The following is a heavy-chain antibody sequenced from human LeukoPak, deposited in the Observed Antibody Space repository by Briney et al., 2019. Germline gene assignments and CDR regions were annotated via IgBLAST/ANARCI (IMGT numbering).Heavy chain of an antibody. CDR1: GGSISSYY. CDR3: GRGWPVDRAFDI. J-gene: IGHJ3*02. CDR2: IYYSGST. V-gene: IGHV4-59*01. Sequence: SETLSLTCTVSGGSISSYYWSWIRQPPGKGLEGIGYIYYSGSTNYNPSLKSRVTISVDTSKNQFSLKLSSVTAADTAVYYCGRGWPVDRAFDIWGQGTMVTVSS. D-gene: IGHD5-12*01.